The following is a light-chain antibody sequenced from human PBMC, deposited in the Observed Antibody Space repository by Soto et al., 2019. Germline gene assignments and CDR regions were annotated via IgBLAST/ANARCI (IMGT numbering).Light chain of an antibody. V-gene: IGLV4-69*01. CDR1: SGHSSYA. J-gene: IGLJ3*02. CDR3: QTWGTGIRV. Sequence: QPVLTQSPSASAPLGASVKLTCTLSSGHSSYAIAWHQQQPEKGPRYLMKLNSDGSHSKGDGIPDRFSGSSSGAERYLTISRIQSDDEADYYCQTWGTGIRVFGGGTKLTVL. CDR2: LNSDGSH.